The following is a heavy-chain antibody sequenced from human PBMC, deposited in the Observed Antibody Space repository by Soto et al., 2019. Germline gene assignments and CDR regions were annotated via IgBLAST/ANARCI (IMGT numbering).Heavy chain of an antibody. D-gene: IGHD6-6*01. Sequence: EVQLLESGGGLVQPGGSLRLSCAASGFTFSSYAMSWVRQAPGKGLEWVSAISGSGGSTYYADSVKGRFTISRDNSKNTLYLQMNSLRAEDTAVYYCAKSIAARGYYYYGRDVWGQGTTVTVSS. CDR3: AKSIAARGYYYYGRDV. J-gene: IGHJ6*02. CDR2: ISGSGGST. V-gene: IGHV3-23*01. CDR1: GFTFSSYA.